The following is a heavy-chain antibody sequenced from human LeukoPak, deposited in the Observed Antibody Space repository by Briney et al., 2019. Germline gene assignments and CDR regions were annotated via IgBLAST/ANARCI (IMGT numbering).Heavy chain of an antibody. CDR2: IGGSSDFT. V-gene: IGHV3-23*01. J-gene: IGHJ4*02. CDR1: GFTFSSYA. D-gene: IGHD3-10*01. Sequence: GGSLRLSCAASGFTFSSYAMSWVRQAPGKGLEWVSAIGGSSDFTYYAEYVKGRFTISRDNSKKTLYLQMNSLRDEDTAVYYCAKADRGWGVITKDWGQGTLVTVSS. CDR3: AKADRGWGVITKD.